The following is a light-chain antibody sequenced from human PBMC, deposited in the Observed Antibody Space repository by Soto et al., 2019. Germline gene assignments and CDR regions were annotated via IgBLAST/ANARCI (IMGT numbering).Light chain of an antibody. CDR1: QSISSW. V-gene: IGKV1-5*01. CDR3: QQYNSYSPT. CDR2: DAS. J-gene: IGKJ1*01. Sequence: DIQMTQSPSTLSASVGDRVTIACRASQSISSWLAWYQQKPGKAPKLLIYDASSLESGVPSRFSGSGSGIEFTLTLSSLQPHHFATYYCQQYNSYSPTYGQGTKLEIK.